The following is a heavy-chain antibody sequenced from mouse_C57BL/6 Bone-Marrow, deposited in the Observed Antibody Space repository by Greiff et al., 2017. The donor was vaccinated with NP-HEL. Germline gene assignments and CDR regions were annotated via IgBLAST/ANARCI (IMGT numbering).Heavy chain of an antibody. CDR2: INPYNGGT. CDR1: GYTFTDYY. D-gene: IGHD2-10*01. Sequence: VQLQQSGPVLVKPGASVKMSCKASGYTFTDYYMNWVKQSHGKSLEWIGIINPYNGGTSYNQKFKGKATLTVDKSSSTAYMELNSLTSEDSAVYYCARRLHYWYFDVWGTGTTVTVSS. J-gene: IGHJ1*03. CDR3: ARRLHYWYFDV. V-gene: IGHV1-19*01.